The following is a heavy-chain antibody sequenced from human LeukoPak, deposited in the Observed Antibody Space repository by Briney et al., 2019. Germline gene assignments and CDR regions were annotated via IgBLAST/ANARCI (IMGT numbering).Heavy chain of an antibody. CDR2: ISSSSTTI. Sequence: GGSLRLSCAASGFTFSSYSMNWVRQAPGKGPEWVSYISSSSTTIYYADSVKGRFTISRDSAQNSLYLQMSSLRAEDTAEYYCARNLRGGDYVWGSYRPDAFDIWGQGTMVTVSS. CDR1: GFTFSSYS. J-gene: IGHJ3*02. CDR3: ARNLRGGDYVWGSYRPDAFDI. D-gene: IGHD3-16*02. V-gene: IGHV3-48*01.